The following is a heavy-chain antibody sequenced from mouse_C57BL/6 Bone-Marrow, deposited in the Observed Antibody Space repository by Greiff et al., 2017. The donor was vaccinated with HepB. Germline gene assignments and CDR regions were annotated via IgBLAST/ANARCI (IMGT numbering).Heavy chain of an antibody. D-gene: IGHD1-1*01. CDR3: ARRVDYYAMDY. CDR2: MHPNGGSP. Sequence: QVQLQQSGAELVKPGASVKLSCKASGYTFTNYWMHWVKKRPGQGLEWIGMMHPNGGSPDYNEKFKSEATLSVDKSSRTAYMELSSLTSEDSAVYFCARRVDYYAMDYWGQGTSVTVSS. V-gene: IGHV1-64*01. CDR1: GYTFTNYW. J-gene: IGHJ4*01.